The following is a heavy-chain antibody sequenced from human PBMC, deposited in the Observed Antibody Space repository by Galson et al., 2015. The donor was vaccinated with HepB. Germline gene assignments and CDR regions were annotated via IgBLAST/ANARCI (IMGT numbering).Heavy chain of an antibody. CDR3: AREGEYFFDY. CDR1: GFIFSSYA. CDR2: ISYDGTNK. V-gene: IGHV3-30*04. J-gene: IGHJ4*02. Sequence: SLRLSCAASGFIFSSYALHLVRQAPGKGLEWVAYISYDGTNKHYADSVKGRFTISRDKSKNTLYLHMNSQREEDTAVYYCAREGEYFFDYWGQGTLVTVSS.